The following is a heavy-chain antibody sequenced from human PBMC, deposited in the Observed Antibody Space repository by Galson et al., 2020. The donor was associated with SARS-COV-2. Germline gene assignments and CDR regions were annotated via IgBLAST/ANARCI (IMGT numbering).Heavy chain of an antibody. J-gene: IGHJ1*01. D-gene: IGHD1-26*01. Sequence: TSETLSLTCIVSGGSISSGDYYWSWIRQPPGKGLEWIGYIYYSGSTHYNPSLQSRVTISVDTSKNQFSLKLSSVTAADTAVYYCARVPPTPYRGIQHWGQGTLVTVSS. CDR3: ARVPPTPYRGIQH. V-gene: IGHV4-30-4*01. CDR2: IYYSGST. CDR1: GGSISSGDYY.